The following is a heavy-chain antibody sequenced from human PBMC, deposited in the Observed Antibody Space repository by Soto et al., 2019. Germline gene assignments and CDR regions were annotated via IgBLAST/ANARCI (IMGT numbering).Heavy chain of an antibody. V-gene: IGHV4-4*07. J-gene: IGHJ6*02. CDR2: IYSSGST. D-gene: IGHD2-2*01. CDR1: GGAINNNC. Sequence: QVRLQESGPGLVKPSETLSLTCTVSGGAINNNCWTWVRQPAGKGLEWIGQIYSSGSTNYNPSLKSRVTMSLDRSKTQFSLRMNSVTAADTAVYYCARDVYGSTTSGNYYYAMDVWGQGTTVTVSS. CDR3: ARDVYGSTTSGNYYYAMDV.